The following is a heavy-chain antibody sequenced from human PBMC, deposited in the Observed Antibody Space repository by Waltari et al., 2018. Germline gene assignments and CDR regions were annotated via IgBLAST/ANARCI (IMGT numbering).Heavy chain of an antibody. D-gene: IGHD6-19*01. Sequence: QVQLQQWGAGLLKPSETLSLTCAVSGGSFSGYYWSWIRQPPGKGLEWIGEINHSGSTNYNPSLKSRVTISVDTSKNQFSLKLSSVTAADTAVYYCARGLSIAVAGTYYYYGMDVWGQGTTVTVSS. CDR3: ARGLSIAVAGTYYYYGMDV. CDR1: GGSFSGYY. CDR2: INHSGST. V-gene: IGHV4-34*01. J-gene: IGHJ6*02.